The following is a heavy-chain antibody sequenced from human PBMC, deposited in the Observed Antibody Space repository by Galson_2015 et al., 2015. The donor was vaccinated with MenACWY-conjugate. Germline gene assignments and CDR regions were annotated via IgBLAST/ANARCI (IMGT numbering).Heavy chain of an antibody. Sequence: SVKVSCKASGGTFSTYGIVWVRLAPGQGLEWMGRIIPILDKTNYAQTFQDRVTITADKSTSTAYMELSSLRSEDTAVYYCASVVQLWYYFDYWGQGTLVTVSS. V-gene: IGHV1-69*04. CDR3: ASVVQLWYYFDY. CDR1: GGTFSTYG. D-gene: IGHD5-18*01. CDR2: IIPILDKT. J-gene: IGHJ4*02.